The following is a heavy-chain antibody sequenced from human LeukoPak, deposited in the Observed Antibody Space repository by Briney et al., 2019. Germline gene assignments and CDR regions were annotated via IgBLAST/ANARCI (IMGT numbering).Heavy chain of an antibody. J-gene: IGHJ6*02. V-gene: IGHV5-51*01. CDR2: IYPGDSDT. CDR1: GYSFTSYW. D-gene: IGHD5-12*01. Sequence: GESLKISCKGSGYSFTSYWIGWVRQMPGKGLEWMGIIYPGDSDTRYSPSFQGQVTISADKSISTAYLQWSSLKASDTAMYYCARLIGAKWLRLFHYYGMDVWGQGTTVTVSS. CDR3: ARLIGAKWLRLFHYYGMDV.